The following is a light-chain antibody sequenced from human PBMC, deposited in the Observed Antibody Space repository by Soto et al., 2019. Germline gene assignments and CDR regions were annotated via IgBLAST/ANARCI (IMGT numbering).Light chain of an antibody. Sequence: QSVLTQAASVSGSPGQSITISCTGTSSAVGGYNYVSWYQQYPGKAPKLMIYDVSNRPSGVSNRFSGSKSGNTASLTISGLQAEDEADYSCSSYTSSSTYVFGTGTKVTV. CDR1: SSAVGGYNY. CDR3: SSYTSSSTYV. CDR2: DVS. J-gene: IGLJ1*01. V-gene: IGLV2-14*01.